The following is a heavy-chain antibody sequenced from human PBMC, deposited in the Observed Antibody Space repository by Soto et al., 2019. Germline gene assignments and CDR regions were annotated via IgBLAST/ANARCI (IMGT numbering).Heavy chain of an antibody. J-gene: IGHJ4*02. CDR1: GFTFSTYW. Sequence: GGSLRLSCAASGFTFSTYWMSWVRQAPGKGLEWVANIKEDGSEKYYVDSVKGRFTISRDNAKNSLHLQMNRLRVEGTAVYYCAREATTAMVRGVLYWGQGTLVTVSS. CDR2: IKEDGSEK. D-gene: IGHD3-10*01. CDR3: AREATTAMVRGVLY. V-gene: IGHV3-7*03.